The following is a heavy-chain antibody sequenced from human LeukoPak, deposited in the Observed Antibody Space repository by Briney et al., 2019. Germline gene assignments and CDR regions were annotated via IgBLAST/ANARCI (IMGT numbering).Heavy chain of an antibody. CDR2: IYYSGST. CDR3: ARDRSMVRGQNWFDT. J-gene: IGHJ5*02. CDR1: GVSISSYY. V-gene: IGHV4-59*01. D-gene: IGHD3-10*01. Sequence: SDTLSLTYTVSGVSISSYYWSWVRQPPPKGLEGIGYIYYSGSTNYNPSLKSRVTISVDTSKNQFSLKLSSVTAADTAVYYCARDRSMVRGQNWFDTGGQGTLVTVSA.